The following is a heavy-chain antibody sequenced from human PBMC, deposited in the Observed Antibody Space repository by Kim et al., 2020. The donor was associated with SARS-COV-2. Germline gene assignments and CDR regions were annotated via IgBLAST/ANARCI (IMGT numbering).Heavy chain of an antibody. CDR3: ARRGWGIAARGNYFDY. Sequence: SETLSLTCAVSGGSISSGGYSWSWIRQPPGKGLEWIGYIYHSGSTYYNPSLKSRVTISVDRSKNQFSLKLSSVTAADTAVYYCARRGWGIAARGNYFDYWGQGTLVTVSS. CDR1: GGSISSGGYS. J-gene: IGHJ4*02. V-gene: IGHV4-30-2*01. D-gene: IGHD6-6*01. CDR2: IYHSGST.